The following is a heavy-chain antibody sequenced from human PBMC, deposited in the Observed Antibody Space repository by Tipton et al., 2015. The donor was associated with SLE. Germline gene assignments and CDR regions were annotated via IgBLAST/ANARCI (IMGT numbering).Heavy chain of an antibody. CDR1: GGSISSYY. D-gene: IGHD5-24*01. J-gene: IGHJ5*01. CDR2: ISDSGNT. CDR3: ARGVTVIQGREYTWFDS. V-gene: IGHV4-59*01. Sequence: TLSLTCTVSGGSISSYYWSWIRQRPGKGLEWIGYISDSGNTNYNPSLKSPVSISVDTPKNQFSLRLNSGTAADTAIYFCARGVTVIQGREYTWFDSCGQGTLVTVSS.